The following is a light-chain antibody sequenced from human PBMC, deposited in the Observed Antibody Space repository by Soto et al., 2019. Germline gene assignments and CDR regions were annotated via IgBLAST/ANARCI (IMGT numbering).Light chain of an antibody. CDR3: QQYGSSPKT. Sequence: EIVLTQSPATLSLSPGERATLSCRASQSVSSYLAWYQQKPGQAPRLLMFGASSRATGIPDRFSGSGSGTDLTITISRLEPEDFELYYCQQYGSSPKTFGQGTKVDIK. CDR2: GAS. J-gene: IGKJ1*01. V-gene: IGKV3-20*01. CDR1: QSVSSY.